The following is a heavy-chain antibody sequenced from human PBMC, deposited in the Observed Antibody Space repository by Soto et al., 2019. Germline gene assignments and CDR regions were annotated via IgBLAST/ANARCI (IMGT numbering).Heavy chain of an antibody. Sequence: QVQLVESGGGVVQPGRSLRLSCAASGFTFSSYGMHWVRQAPGKGLEWVAVIWYDGSNKYYADSVKGRFTISRDNSKNTLYLQMNSLRAEDTAVYYCARGGPSCCYSGIDYWGQGTLVTVSS. V-gene: IGHV3-33*01. CDR1: GFTFSSYG. J-gene: IGHJ4*02. CDR3: ARGGPSCCYSGIDY. CDR2: IWYDGSNK. D-gene: IGHD2-2*01.